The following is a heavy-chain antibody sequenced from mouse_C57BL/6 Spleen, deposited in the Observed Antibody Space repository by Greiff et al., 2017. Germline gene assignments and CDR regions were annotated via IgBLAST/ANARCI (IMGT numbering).Heavy chain of an antibody. CDR3: ARGTYYYGSSPYYAMDY. J-gene: IGHJ4*01. CDR1: GFTFSDYY. CDR2: INYDGSST. D-gene: IGHD1-1*01. Sequence: EVQVVESEGGLVQPGSSMKLSCTASGFTFSDYYMAWVRQVPEKGLEWVANINYDGSSTYYLDSLKSRFIISRDNAKNILYLQMSSLKSEDTATYYCARGTYYYGSSPYYAMDYWGQGTSVTVSS. V-gene: IGHV5-16*01.